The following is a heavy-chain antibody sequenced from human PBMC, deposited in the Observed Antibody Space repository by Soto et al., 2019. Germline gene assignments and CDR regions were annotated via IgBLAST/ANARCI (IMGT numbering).Heavy chain of an antibody. V-gene: IGHV3-48*01. J-gene: IGHJ4*02. CDR1: GFTFSSYS. D-gene: IGHD2-2*01. CDR3: ARDRGSGVVVPAAVF. Sequence: EVQLVESGGGLVQPGGSLRLSCAASGFTFSSYSMNWVRQAPGKGLEWVSYISSSSRTIYYADSVKGRFTISRDNAKNSLDLQMNCLRAEDTAVYYCARDRGSGVVVPAAVFWGQGTLVTVSS. CDR2: ISSSSRTI.